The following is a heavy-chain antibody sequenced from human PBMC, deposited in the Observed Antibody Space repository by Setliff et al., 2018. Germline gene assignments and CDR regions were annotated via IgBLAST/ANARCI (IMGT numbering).Heavy chain of an antibody. CDR3: ARDRGGGLYDY. V-gene: IGHV3-33*08. D-gene: IGHD3-16*01. Sequence: QPGGSLRLSCAASGFTFSNYRMHWVRQAPGKGLEWVAVIWHDGGNKYHADSVKGRFTISRDNAKNSLFLQMNSLRAEDTAIYFCARDRGGGLYDYWGLGTLVTV. CDR1: GFTFSNYR. J-gene: IGHJ4*02. CDR2: IWHDGGNK.